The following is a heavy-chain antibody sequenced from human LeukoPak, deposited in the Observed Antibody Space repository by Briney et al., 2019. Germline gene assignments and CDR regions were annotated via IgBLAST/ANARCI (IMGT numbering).Heavy chain of an antibody. D-gene: IGHD1-1*01. CDR2: ISSSSSTI. CDR3: ARDGERAPYYYYYMDV. Sequence: PGGSLRLSCAAPGFTFSSYSMNWVRQAPGKGLEWVSYISSSSSTIYYADSVKGRFTISRDNAKISLYLQMNSLRAEDTAVYYCARDGERAPYYYYYMDVWGKGTTVTVSS. V-gene: IGHV3-48*01. CDR1: GFTFSSYS. J-gene: IGHJ6*03.